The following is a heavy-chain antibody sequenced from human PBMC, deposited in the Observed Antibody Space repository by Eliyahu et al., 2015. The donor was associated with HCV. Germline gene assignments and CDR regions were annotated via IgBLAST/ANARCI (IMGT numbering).Heavy chain of an antibody. Sequence: QVQLVQSGAEVKKPGASVKVSCKASGYTFTSYGISWVRQAPGQGLEWMGWISAYNGNTNYAQKLQGRVTMTTDTSTSTAYMELRSLRSDDTAVYYCARDPGVRTMVRGVHENSYYYYGMDVWGQGTTVTVSS. CDR1: GYTFTSYG. CDR3: ARDPGVRTMVRGVHENSYYYYGMDV. D-gene: IGHD3-10*01. J-gene: IGHJ6*02. CDR2: ISAYNGNT. V-gene: IGHV1-18*01.